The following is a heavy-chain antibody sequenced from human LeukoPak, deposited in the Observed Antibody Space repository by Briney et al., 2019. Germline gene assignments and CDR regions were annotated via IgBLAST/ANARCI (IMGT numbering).Heavy chain of an antibody. Sequence: GGSLRLSCAASGFTFTTYTMNWVRQAPGKGLEWVSSISGSGAYIYYADSVKGRFTISRDNAKNSLYLQMNSLRAEDTAVYYCARAAGGVGDYWGQGTLVTVSS. CDR3: ARAAGGVGDY. CDR1: GFTFTTYT. V-gene: IGHV3-21*01. D-gene: IGHD2-8*02. J-gene: IGHJ4*02. CDR2: ISGSGAYI.